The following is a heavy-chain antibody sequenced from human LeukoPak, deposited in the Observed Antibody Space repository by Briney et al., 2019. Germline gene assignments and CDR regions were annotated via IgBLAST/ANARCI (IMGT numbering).Heavy chain of an antibody. D-gene: IGHD3/OR15-3a*01. V-gene: IGHV4-39*01. J-gene: IGHJ4*02. CDR3: ARQTGSGLFILP. CDR1: GVSISSSNSY. CDR2: IYYSGNT. Sequence: SATLSLTCTVSGVSISSSNSYWGWIRQPPGKGLEWIGSIYYSGNTYYNASLKSQVSISIDTSKNRFSLKLTSVTAADTAVYYCARQTGSGLFILPGGQGTLVTVSS.